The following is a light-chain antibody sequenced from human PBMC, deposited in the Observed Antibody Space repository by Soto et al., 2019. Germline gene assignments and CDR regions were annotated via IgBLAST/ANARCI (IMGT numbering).Light chain of an antibody. V-gene: IGLV2-14*01. CDR1: SGEVGGYYY. CDR3: SSYTAGGTI. Sequence: SALTQPASVSGSPGQSITISCTGTSGEVGGYYYVSWYQQLPGKAPKLMISEVSNRPSGVSNRFSGSKSGNTASLTISGLQAEDEADYYCSSYTAGGTIFGTGTKVTVL. J-gene: IGLJ1*01. CDR2: EVS.